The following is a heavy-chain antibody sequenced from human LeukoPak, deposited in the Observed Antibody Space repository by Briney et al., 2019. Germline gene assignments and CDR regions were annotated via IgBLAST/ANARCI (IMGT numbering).Heavy chain of an antibody. Sequence: SETLSLTCSVSGGSISSYYWTWIRQPPGKGLEYIGYIYYTGSTNYNPSLKSRVTISIDMSKNQFSLKLNSVTAADTAVYYCATKAGGYREAPFDYWGQGTLVTVSS. V-gene: IGHV4-59*01. J-gene: IGHJ4*02. CDR1: GGSISSYY. D-gene: IGHD5-12*01. CDR2: IYYTGST. CDR3: ATKAGGYREAPFDY.